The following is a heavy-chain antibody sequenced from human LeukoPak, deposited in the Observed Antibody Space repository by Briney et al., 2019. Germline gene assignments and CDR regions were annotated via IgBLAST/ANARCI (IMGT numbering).Heavy chain of an antibody. V-gene: IGHV5-51*01. D-gene: IGHD3-3*01. Sequence: GDSPKISCKGSEYSFTSYWISWVRQLPGKGLEWMGIRYSGDSGTRYSPSFQGQVTISADKSISTGYLQWSSLEASDTAMYYCARYELGSEGDYWGQGTLVTVSS. CDR3: ARYELGSEGDY. CDR1: EYSFTSYW. J-gene: IGHJ4*02. CDR2: RYSGDSGT.